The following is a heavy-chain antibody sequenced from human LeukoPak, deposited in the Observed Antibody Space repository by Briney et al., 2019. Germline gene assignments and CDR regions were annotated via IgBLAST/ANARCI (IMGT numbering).Heavy chain of an antibody. CDR3: ARGKKWFGYDGRFDY. V-gene: IGHV3-23*01. CDR1: GFTFSSYA. D-gene: IGHD3-10*01. J-gene: IGHJ4*02. CDR2: ISGSAGST. Sequence: GGSLRLSCAASGFTFSSYAMSWVRQAPGKGLEWVSAISGSAGSTYYADSVKGRFAISRDNSKNTLYLQMNSLRAEDTAVYYCARGKKWFGYDGRFDYWGQGTLVTVSS.